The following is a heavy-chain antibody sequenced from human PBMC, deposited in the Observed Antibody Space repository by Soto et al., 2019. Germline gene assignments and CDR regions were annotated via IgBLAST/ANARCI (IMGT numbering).Heavy chain of an antibody. D-gene: IGHD5-18*01. J-gene: IGHJ6*02. CDR1: GYTFTSYD. CDR3: ARATAQTTGYYYGMDV. V-gene: IGHV1-8*01. CDR2: MNPNSGNT. Sequence: SCKASGYTFTSYDINWVRQATGQGLEWMGWMNPNSGNTGYAQKFQGRVTMTRNTSISTAYMELSSLRSEDTAVYYCARATAQTTGYYYGMDVWGQGTTVTVSS.